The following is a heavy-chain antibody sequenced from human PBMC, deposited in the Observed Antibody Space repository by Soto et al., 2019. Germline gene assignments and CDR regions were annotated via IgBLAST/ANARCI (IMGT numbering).Heavy chain of an antibody. CDR3: TTADGFGLVTPFFEY. Sequence: QLQLQESGPGLVKPSETLSLTCTVSGGSISSRSHYWGWIRQSPGKHLEWIGSSYYRGSTHYNPSLKTRVTISVDSSKNQVSLKVYSVTAAVTAVYYCTTADGFGLVTPFFEYWGQGILVTVSS. V-gene: IGHV4-39*01. CDR2: SYYRGST. CDR1: GGSISSRSHY. J-gene: IGHJ4*02. D-gene: IGHD3-9*01.